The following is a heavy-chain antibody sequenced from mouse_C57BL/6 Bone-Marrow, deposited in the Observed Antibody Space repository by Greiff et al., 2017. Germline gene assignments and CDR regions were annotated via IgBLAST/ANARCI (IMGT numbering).Heavy chain of an antibody. CDR3: ARGGRWFDY. J-gene: IGHJ3*01. Sequence: QVQLQQSGAELVKPGASVKLSCKASGYTFTSYDINWVKQRPGQGLEWIGWIYPGDGSTKYNEKFKGKATLTVDTSSSTAYLELRRLTSEDSAVYFCARGGRWFDYWGQGTLVTVSA. CDR2: IYPGDGST. D-gene: IGHD3-3*01. CDR1: GYTFTSYD. V-gene: IGHV1-85*01.